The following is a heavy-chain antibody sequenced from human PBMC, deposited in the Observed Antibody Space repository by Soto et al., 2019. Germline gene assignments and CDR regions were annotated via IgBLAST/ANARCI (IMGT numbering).Heavy chain of an antibody. V-gene: IGHV4-31*03. CDR1: VAAVNSGNYY. D-gene: IGHD2-21*01. CDR2: IYVTGAV. CDR3: ARLRIATNNYKWFDP. J-gene: IGHJ5*02. Sequence: TLSLTSSVSVAAVNSGNYYWSWLLQVPGKGLEWIGHIYVTGAVDYNPSLRDRTTISQDTSERQFSLNLRLVTAADTAVYYCARLRIATNNYKWFDPWGQGTLVTVSS.